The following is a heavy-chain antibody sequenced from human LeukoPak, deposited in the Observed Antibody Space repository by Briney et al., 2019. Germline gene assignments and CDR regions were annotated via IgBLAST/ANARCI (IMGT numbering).Heavy chain of an antibody. J-gene: IGHJ4*02. CDR2: IGSSGGST. CDR1: GFTFSNYA. D-gene: IGHD5-24*01. CDR3: EKFSREGYIPPFDY. Sequence: PGGSLRLSCAASGFTFSNYAMNWVRQAPGKGLEWVSTIGSSGGSTYYADSVKGRFTISRDNSKNTLYLQMNSLRAEDTAVYYWEKFSREGYIPPFDYGGQEPLVPVS. V-gene: IGHV3-23*01.